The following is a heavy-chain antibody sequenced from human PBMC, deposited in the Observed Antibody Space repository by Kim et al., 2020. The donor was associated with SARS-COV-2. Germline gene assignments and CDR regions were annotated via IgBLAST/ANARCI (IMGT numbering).Heavy chain of an antibody. CDR1: GYTFTSYD. CDR3: ARGPYCRSMSCPYWFDP. J-gene: IGHJ5*02. D-gene: IGHD2-2*01. CDR2: MNPNSGNT. V-gene: IGHV1-8*01. Sequence: ASVKVSCKASGYTFTSYDVNWVRQATGQGLEWIGWMNPNSGNTGYAQKFQGRVTMTSNISISTAYMELSSLRSEDTAVYYCARGPYCRSMSCPYWFDPWGQGTLVTVSS.